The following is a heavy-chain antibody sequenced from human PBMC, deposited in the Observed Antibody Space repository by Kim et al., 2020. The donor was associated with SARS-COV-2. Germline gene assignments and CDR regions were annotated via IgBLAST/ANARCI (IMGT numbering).Heavy chain of an antibody. J-gene: IGHJ5*02. Sequence: ASVKVSCKASGYAFTTYPMTWVRRAPGHGLEWMGWINTNTGNPTYAQGFTGRFVFSLDTSVSTTYLQINSLQAEDTAVYYCGRTMVRGVIPSWGLGTLVT. CDR3: GRTMVRGVIPS. D-gene: IGHD3-10*01. CDR2: INTNTGNP. V-gene: IGHV7-4-1*02. CDR1: GYAFTTYP.